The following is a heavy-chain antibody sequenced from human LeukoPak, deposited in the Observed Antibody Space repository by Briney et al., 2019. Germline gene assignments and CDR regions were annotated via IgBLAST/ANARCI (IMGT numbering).Heavy chain of an antibody. Sequence: GASVKVSCKASGYTFTGYYMHWVRQAPGQGLEWMGWINPNSGGTNYAQKFQGRVTMTRDTSISTAYMELSRLRSDDTAVYYCARVPLWFGEYYFDYWGQGTLVTVSS. J-gene: IGHJ4*02. CDR2: INPNSGGT. CDR3: ARVPLWFGEYYFDY. CDR1: GYTFTGYY. D-gene: IGHD3-10*01. V-gene: IGHV1-2*02.